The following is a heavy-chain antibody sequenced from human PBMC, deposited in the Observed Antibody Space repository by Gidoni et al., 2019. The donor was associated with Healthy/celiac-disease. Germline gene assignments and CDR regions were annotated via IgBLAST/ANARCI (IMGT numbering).Heavy chain of an antibody. CDR1: GFTFSSYG. D-gene: IGHD2-15*01. V-gene: IGHV3-30*03. J-gene: IGHJ4*02. CDR3: ALEVEMATLDY. Sequence: AASGFTFSSYGMHWVRQAPGKGLEWVAVISYDGSNKYYADSVKGRFTISRDNSKNTLYLQMNSLRAEDTAVYYCALEVEMATLDYWGQGTLVTVSS. CDR2: ISYDGSNK.